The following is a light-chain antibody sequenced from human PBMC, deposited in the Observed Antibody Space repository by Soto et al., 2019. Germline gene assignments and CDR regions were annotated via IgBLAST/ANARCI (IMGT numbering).Light chain of an antibody. J-gene: IGKJ2*01. V-gene: IGKV1-39*01. CDR2: AAY. CDR1: QSISSY. Sequence: DIQMTQSPSSLSASVGDRVTITCRASQSISSYLNWYQHKPGTAPKLLIYAAYRLQSGVPSRFTGSGSRTDFTLTISSLQPEDFATYFCQQSNSSPYTFGQGTRLEIK. CDR3: QQSNSSPYT.